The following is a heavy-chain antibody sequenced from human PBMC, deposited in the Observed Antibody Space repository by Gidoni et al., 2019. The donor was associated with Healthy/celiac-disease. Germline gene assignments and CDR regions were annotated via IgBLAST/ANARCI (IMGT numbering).Heavy chain of an antibody. Sequence: EVQLVESGGGLVQPGGSLRLSCAASGFTFSSYDMHWVRPATGKGLEWVSASGTAGDTYYPGSVKGRFTISRENAKNSLYLQMNSLRAGDTAVYYCARDMLGGYDYWGQGTLVTVSS. CDR2: SGTAGDT. CDR3: ARDMLGGYDY. D-gene: IGHD2-8*01. J-gene: IGHJ4*02. V-gene: IGHV3-13*01. CDR1: GFTFSSYD.